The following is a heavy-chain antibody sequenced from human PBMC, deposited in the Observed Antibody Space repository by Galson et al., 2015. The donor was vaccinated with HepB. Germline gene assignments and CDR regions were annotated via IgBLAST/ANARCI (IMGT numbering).Heavy chain of an antibody. D-gene: IGHD2-15*01. V-gene: IGHV1-69*13. CDR2: MIPILGTI. J-gene: IGHJ4*02. CDR3: ARTSVSYSWVVSFDD. CDR1: GGTFNSHA. Sequence: SVKVSCKASGGTFNSHAIIWVRQAPGQGLEWMGGMIPILGTINYSQKFQGRVKITADAFTRTTYMELSSLGSDDTAVYYCARTSVSYSWVVSFDDWGQGTLVIVSS.